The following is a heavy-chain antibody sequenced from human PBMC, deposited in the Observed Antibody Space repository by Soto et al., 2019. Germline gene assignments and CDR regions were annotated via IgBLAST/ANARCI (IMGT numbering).Heavy chain of an antibody. D-gene: IGHD3-10*01. CDR3: ARDVNYFGSGPDCMDF. V-gene: IGHV3-33*01. CDR2: IWYDGSNK. J-gene: IGHJ6*02. Sequence: PGGSLRLSCAASGFTFSSDGMHRVRQAPGKGLEWVAVIWYDGSNKYYADSVKGRFTISRDNSKNTVYLQMNSLRAEDSAVYYFARDVNYFGSGPDCMDFWGPGTTVTVSS. CDR1: GFTFSSDG.